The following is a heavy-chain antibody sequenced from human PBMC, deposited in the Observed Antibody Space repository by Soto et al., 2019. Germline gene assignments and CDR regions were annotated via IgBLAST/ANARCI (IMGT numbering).Heavy chain of an antibody. CDR1: GFTFSSYA. Sequence: PGGSLRLSCAASGFTFSSYAMSWVRQAPGKGLEWVSAISGSGGSTYYADSAKGRFTISRDNSKNTLYLQMNSLRAEDTAVYYCAKTDCSSTSCYNIDAFDIWGQGTMVTVS. V-gene: IGHV3-23*01. CDR2: ISGSGGST. CDR3: AKTDCSSTSCYNIDAFDI. D-gene: IGHD2-2*02. J-gene: IGHJ3*02.